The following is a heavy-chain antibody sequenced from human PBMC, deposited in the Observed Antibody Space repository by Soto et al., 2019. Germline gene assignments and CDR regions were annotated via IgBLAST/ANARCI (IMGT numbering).Heavy chain of an antibody. V-gene: IGHV3-23*01. CDR1: AFTFSSYA. CDR2: ISGSGGST. J-gene: IGHJ4*02. Sequence: GGSLRLSCAASAFTFSSYAMSWVRQAPGKGLEWVSAISGSGGSTYYADSVKGRFTISRDNSKNALYQQMNSLRAEDTAVYYCAKADYRGYSYGHYVDYWGQGTLVTVSS. CDR3: AKADYRGYSYGHYVDY. D-gene: IGHD5-18*01.